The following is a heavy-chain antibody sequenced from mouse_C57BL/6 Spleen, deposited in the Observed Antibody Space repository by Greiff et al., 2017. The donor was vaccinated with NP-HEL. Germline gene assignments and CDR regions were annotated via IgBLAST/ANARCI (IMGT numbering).Heavy chain of an antibody. V-gene: IGHV1-69*01. Sequence: QVQLQQPGAELVMPGASVKLSCKASGYTFTSYWMHWVKQRPGQGLEWIGEIDPSDSYTNYNQKFKGKSTLTVDKSSSTAYMQLSSLTSEDSAVYCCARGLRYRYFDVWGTGTTVTVSS. CDR1: GYTFTSYW. CDR2: IDPSDSYT. CDR3: ARGLRYRYFDV. D-gene: IGHD1-1*01. J-gene: IGHJ1*03.